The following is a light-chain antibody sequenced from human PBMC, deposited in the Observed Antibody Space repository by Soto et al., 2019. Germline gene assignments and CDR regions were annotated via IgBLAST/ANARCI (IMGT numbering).Light chain of an antibody. CDR3: QQSLGIPYT. J-gene: IGKJ2*01. Sequence: DILMTQSPSALSVSLGDRVTISCRASQTVSTYLTWYQQKPGKAPKLLIYAASTMPSGVPSRFSGSGSGTVFTLIISSLQPEDVASYYWQQSLGIPYTFGEGTRVEIK. V-gene: IGKV1-39*01. CDR1: QTVSTY. CDR2: AAS.